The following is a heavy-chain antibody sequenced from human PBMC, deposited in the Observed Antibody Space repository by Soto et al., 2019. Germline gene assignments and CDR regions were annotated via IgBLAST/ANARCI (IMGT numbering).Heavy chain of an antibody. J-gene: IGHJ4*02. CDR1: GYTLTELS. CDR2: FDPEDGGT. V-gene: IGHV1-24*01. D-gene: IGHD3-16*01. CDR3: PSDPGGLAAAGGYHS. Sequence: QVQLVQSGAEVKKPGASVKVSCKVSGYTLTELSMHWVRQAPGKGLEWMGGFDPEDGGTIYAQKFQGRVTMTEDTSTDTAHVALRRLTSAATAAYSCPSDPGGLAAAGGYHSWGQGTLVTVSS.